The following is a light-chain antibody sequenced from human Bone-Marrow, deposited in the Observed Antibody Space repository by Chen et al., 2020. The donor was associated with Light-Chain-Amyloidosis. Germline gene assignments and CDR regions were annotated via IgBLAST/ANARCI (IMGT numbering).Light chain of an antibody. CDR2: EVT. CDR3: SSDTSTNTPV. V-gene: IGLV2-14*01. CDR1: SSDVGGDNH. Sequence: QSALTQPASVSGSPGQSITISCTGTSSDVGGDNHVSWYQQHPDKAPKLMIYEVTNRPSWVPAREACTKSDNTASLTISVLKTEEEADYLGSSDTSTNTPVFGSGTRVTVL. J-gene: IGLJ1*01.